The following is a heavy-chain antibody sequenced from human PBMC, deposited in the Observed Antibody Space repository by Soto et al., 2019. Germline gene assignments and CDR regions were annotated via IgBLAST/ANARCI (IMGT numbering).Heavy chain of an antibody. J-gene: IGHJ6*02. Sequence: PSQTLSLTCAISGDSVSSNSAAWNWIRQSPSRGLEWLGRTYYRSKWYNDYAVSVKSRITINPDTSKNQFSLQLNSVTPEDTAVYYCASDLCSGGSCYSNYYYYGMDVWGQGTTVTVS. V-gene: IGHV6-1*01. CDR2: TYYRSKWYN. CDR3: ASDLCSGGSCYSNYYYYGMDV. D-gene: IGHD2-15*01. CDR1: GDSVSSNSAA.